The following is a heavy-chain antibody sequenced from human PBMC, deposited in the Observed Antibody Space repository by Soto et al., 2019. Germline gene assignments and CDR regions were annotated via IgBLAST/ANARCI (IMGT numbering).Heavy chain of an antibody. D-gene: IGHD2-2*01. V-gene: IGHV3-23*01. CDR3: AKAIVVVTAAGNWFDP. CDR1: GFTFSSFA. CDR2: ISGNGGST. J-gene: IGHJ5*02. Sequence: GGSMRLSCAASGFTFSSFAMSWVRQDTGKGLEWVSDISGNGGSTNYADSVKGRFTISRDNSKNTVYLQMNSLRAEDTAVYYCAKAIVVVTAAGNWFDPWGQGTLVTVSS.